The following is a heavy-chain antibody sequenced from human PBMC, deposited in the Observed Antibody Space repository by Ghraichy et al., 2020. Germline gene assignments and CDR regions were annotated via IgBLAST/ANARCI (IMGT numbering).Heavy chain of an antibody. V-gene: IGHV3-23*01. J-gene: IGHJ4*02. CDR2: ISGNGGGT. Sequence: GGSLRLSCAASGFTFSGYAMSWVRQSPGKGLEWVSSISGNGGGTYYADPVKGRFTISRDNSKNTLHLQMNTLRAEDAAIYYCARRFLEAGDYWGQGTLVTVSS. CDR3: ARRFLEAGDY. CDR1: GFTFSGYA. D-gene: IGHD3-3*01.